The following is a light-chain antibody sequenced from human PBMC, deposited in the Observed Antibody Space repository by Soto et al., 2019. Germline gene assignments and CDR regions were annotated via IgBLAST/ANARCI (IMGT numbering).Light chain of an antibody. J-gene: IGKJ4*01. CDR1: QSVSIY. Sequence: EIVLTQSPATLSLSPGERATLSYRASQSVSIYLAWYQQKPGQAPRLLIYDASNRATGIPARFSGSGSGTDFTLTISSLEPEDFAVYYCQQRSNWPKLTFGGGTKVEIK. V-gene: IGKV3-11*01. CDR2: DAS. CDR3: QQRSNWPKLT.